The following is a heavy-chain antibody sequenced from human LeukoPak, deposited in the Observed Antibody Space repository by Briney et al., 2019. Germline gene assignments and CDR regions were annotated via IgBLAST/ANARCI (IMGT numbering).Heavy chain of an antibody. CDR2: INKDGSEK. CDR1: GFTFITYW. V-gene: IGHV3-7*05. D-gene: IGHD1-26*01. CDR3: ARDGVGYYFDY. Sequence: GGSLRLSCAASGFTFITYWMSWVRQAPGKGLEWVANINKDGSEKYYVDSVKGRFTISRDNSKNTLYLQMNSLRAEDTAVYYCARDGVGYYFDYWGQGTLVTVSS. J-gene: IGHJ4*02.